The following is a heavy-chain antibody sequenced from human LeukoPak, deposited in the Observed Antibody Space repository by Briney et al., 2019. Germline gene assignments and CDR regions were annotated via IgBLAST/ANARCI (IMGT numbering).Heavy chain of an antibody. D-gene: IGHD2-2*01. CDR1: GFIFSSYW. CDR2: IKEDGSEK. J-gene: IGHJ6*04. V-gene: IGHV3-7*03. Sequence: GRSLRLSCAASGFIFSSYWMRWVSQAPGKGLEWVANIKEDGSEKYYVDSVKGRFTISRDNAKNSLYLQTNSLRAEDTAVYYCARRALRYCSSTSCPAQYYGVDVWGKGTTVTVSS. CDR3: ARRALRYCSSTSCPAQYYGVDV.